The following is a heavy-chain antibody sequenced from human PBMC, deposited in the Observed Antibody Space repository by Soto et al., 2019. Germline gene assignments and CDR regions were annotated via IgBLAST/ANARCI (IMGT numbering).Heavy chain of an antibody. CDR2: INSDGSST. CDR3: ARAYSSGWYDY. V-gene: IGHV3-74*01. Sequence: GGSLRLSCAASGFTFSSYWMHWVRQAPGKGLVWVSRINSDGSSTSYADSVKGRFTISRDNAKNTLYLQMNSLRAEDTAVYYCARAYSSGWYDYWGQGTLVTVSS. D-gene: IGHD6-19*01. J-gene: IGHJ4*02. CDR1: GFTFSSYW.